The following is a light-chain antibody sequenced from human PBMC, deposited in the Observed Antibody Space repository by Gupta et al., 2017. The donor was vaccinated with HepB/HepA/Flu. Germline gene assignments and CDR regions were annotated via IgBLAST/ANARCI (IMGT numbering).Light chain of an antibody. J-gene: IGLJ2*01. V-gene: IGLV5-45*02. CDR2: YKSDSNK. Sequence: QAVLTHPSSLSASPGASTSPTCPLHSRINVVTYNIYWFQQRPGSPPHYLLRYKSDSNKRQGSGVPSRFSGSKDASANAGILLISGLQSEDEADYYCMIYHSSGSVFGGGTKLTVL. CDR1: SRINVVTYN. CDR3: MIYHSSGSV.